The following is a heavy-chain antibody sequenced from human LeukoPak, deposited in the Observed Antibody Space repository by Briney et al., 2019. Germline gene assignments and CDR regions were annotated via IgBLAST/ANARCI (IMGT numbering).Heavy chain of an antibody. J-gene: IGHJ4*02. CDR1: GGTFSSYA. CDR3: ARAPKSPTEVFTYYFDY. V-gene: IGHV1-69*04. CDR2: IIPILGIA. Sequence: ASVKVSCKASGGTFSSYAISWVRQAPGQGLEWMGRIIPILGIANYAQKFQGRVTITADKSTSTAYMELSSLRSEDTAVYYCARAPKSPTEVFTYYFDYWGQGTLVTVSS. D-gene: IGHD4-23*01.